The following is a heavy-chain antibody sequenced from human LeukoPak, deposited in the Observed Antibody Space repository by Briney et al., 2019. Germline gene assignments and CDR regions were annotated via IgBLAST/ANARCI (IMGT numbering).Heavy chain of an antibody. CDR2: MNPNSGNT. V-gene: IGHV1-8*03. CDR1: GYTFTSYD. Sequence: ASVKVSCKASGYTFTSYDINWVRQATGQGLEWMGWMNPNSGNTGYAQKFQGRVTITRNTSINTAYMELSSLRSEDTAVYYCARKTPIAAAGTGGYYYYYYYMDVWGKGTTVTVSS. CDR3: ARKTPIAAAGTGGYYYYYYYMDV. D-gene: IGHD6-13*01. J-gene: IGHJ6*03.